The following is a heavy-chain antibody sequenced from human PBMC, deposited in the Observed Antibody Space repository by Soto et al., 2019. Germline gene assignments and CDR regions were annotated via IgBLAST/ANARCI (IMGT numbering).Heavy chain of an antibody. Sequence: SETLSLTCAVYGGSFSGYYWTWIRQPPGTGLEWIGEINHSGSTNYNPSLKSRVTISVDTSKNQFSLKLTSVTAADTAVYYCARDYYDSSGYYSDYWGQGTLVTVSS. V-gene: IGHV4-34*01. CDR3: ARDYYDSSGYYSDY. J-gene: IGHJ4*02. CDR2: INHSGST. CDR1: GGSFSGYY. D-gene: IGHD3-22*01.